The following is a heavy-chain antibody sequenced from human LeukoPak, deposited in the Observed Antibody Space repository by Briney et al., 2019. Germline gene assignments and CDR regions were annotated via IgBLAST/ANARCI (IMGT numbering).Heavy chain of an antibody. V-gene: IGHV3-23*01. Sequence: GGSLRLSCAASGFTFSSYGMSWVRQAPGEGLEWVSAISGSGGSTYYAESVKGRFTISRDNSKNTLYLEMNSPRAEDTAVYYCAKASGYSCGWSDYWGQGTLVTVSS. CDR1: GFTFSSYG. J-gene: IGHJ4*02. CDR3: AKASGYSCGWSDY. CDR2: ISGSGGST. D-gene: IGHD6-19*01.